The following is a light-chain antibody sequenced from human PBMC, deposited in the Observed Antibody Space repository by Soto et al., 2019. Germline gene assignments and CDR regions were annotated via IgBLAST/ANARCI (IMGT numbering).Light chain of an antibody. CDR2: IAS. CDR1: QSVSSSY. CDR3: QQYGNSRGT. J-gene: IGKJ1*01. V-gene: IGKV3-20*01. Sequence: EIVLTQSPGTLSLSPGERATLSCRASQSVSSSYLAWYQQKPGQAPRLLIYIASSRATGIPDRFSGSGFGTDFTLTISRLEPEDFAVYYCQQYGNSRGTFGQGTKVELK.